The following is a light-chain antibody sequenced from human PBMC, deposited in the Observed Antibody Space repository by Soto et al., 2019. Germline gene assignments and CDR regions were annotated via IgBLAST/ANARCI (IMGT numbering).Light chain of an antibody. CDR1: SSDVGGYNY. CDR2: DVS. Sequence: QSVLTQPASVSGSPGQSITISCTGNSSDVGGYNYVSWCQQHPGKAPKLMIYDVSNRPSGVSNRFSGSKSGNTASLTISGLQAEDEADYYCSSYKSGSIYVLGTGTKVTV. V-gene: IGLV2-14*01. CDR3: SSYKSGSIYV. J-gene: IGLJ1*01.